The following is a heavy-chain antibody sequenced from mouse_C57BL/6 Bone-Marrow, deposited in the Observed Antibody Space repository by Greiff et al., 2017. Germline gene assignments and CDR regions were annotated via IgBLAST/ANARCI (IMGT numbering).Heavy chain of an antibody. CDR2: IDPSDSYT. J-gene: IGHJ3*01. D-gene: IGHD2-3*01. CDR3: AREDDGYYSAWFAY. V-gene: IGHV1-69*01. CDR1: GYTFTSYW. Sequence: VQLQQPGAELVMPGASVKLSCKASGYTFTSYWMHWVKQRPGPGLEWIGEIDPSDSYTNYNPKFKGKSTLTVDKSSSTAYMQLISLTSEDSAVYYCAREDDGYYSAWFAYWGQGTLVTVSA.